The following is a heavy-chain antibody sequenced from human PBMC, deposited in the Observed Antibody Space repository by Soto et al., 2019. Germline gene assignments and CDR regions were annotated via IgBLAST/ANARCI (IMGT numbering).Heavy chain of an antibody. D-gene: IGHD6-13*01. V-gene: IGHV4-59*01. CDR2: IYYSGST. Sequence: SETXSLTCTVSGGSISSYYWSWIRQPPGKGLEWIGYIYYSGSTNYNPSLKSRVTISVDTSKNQFSLKLSSVTAADTAVYYCAREGVSSSWYNYYAMDVWGQGTTVTVSS. J-gene: IGHJ6*02. CDR1: GGSISSYY. CDR3: AREGVSSSWYNYYAMDV.